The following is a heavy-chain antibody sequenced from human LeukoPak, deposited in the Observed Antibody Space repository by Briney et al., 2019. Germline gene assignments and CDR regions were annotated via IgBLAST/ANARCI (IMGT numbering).Heavy chain of an antibody. D-gene: IGHD2-8*01. Sequence: TLSLTCTVSGGSISSGSYYWSWIRQPAGKGLEWIGRIYTSGSTNYNPSLKSRVTISVDTSKNQFSLKLSSVTAADTAVYYCARDLYGQNWFDPWGQGTLVTVSS. CDR3: ARDLYGQNWFDP. CDR2: IYTSGST. CDR1: GGSISSGSYY. J-gene: IGHJ5*02. V-gene: IGHV4-61*02.